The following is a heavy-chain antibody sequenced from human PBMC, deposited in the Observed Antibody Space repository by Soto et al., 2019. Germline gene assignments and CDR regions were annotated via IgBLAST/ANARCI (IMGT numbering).Heavy chain of an antibody. CDR2: IHHIGTT. CDR3: ARTEAGAFHI. J-gene: IGHJ3*02. Sequence: QVQLQESGPGLVKPSGILSLTCAVSGGSLTTFNWWSWVRQPPGKGLEWIGEIHHIGTTNYNPSLDSRVTISLDKSRNHFSLTLISVTAADSAVYYCARTEAGAFHICGQGKMITVSS. V-gene: IGHV4-4*02. D-gene: IGHD3-10*01. CDR1: GGSLTTFNW.